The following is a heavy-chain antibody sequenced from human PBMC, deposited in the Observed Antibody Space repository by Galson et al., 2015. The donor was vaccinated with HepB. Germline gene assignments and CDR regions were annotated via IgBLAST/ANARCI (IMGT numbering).Heavy chain of an antibody. CDR3: ARIWQPAPLGHDAFDI. CDR1: GFSLSTSGMC. CDR2: IDWDDDK. J-gene: IGHJ3*02. V-gene: IGHV2-70*01. D-gene: IGHD1-14*01. Sequence: PALVKPTQTLTLTCTFSGFSLSTSGMCVSWIRQPPGKALEWLALIDWDDDKYYSTSLKTRLTISKDTSKNQVVLTMTNMDPVDTATYYCARIWQPAPLGHDAFDIWGQGTMVTVSS.